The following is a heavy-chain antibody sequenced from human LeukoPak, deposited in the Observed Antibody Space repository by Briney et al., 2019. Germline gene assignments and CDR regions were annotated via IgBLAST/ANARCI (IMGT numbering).Heavy chain of an antibody. CDR3: ARGGDSIIFDY. V-gene: IGHV3-23*01. CDR2: VAYSGGTT. J-gene: IGHJ4*02. CDR1: GFTFSRYT. Sequence: GESLRLSCAASGFTFSRYTMSWVREAPGKGLEWVSAVAYSGGTTYYADSVKGRFTISRDNSKNTVYLQMNSLRAEDTAVYYCARGGDSIIFDYWGQGTLVTVSS. D-gene: IGHD2-21*02.